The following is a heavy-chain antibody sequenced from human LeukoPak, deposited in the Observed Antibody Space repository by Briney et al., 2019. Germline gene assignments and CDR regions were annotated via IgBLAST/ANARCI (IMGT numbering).Heavy chain of an antibody. CDR2: IYPCDSDT. CDR3: ARLLRNIAAAVYFFDS. CDR1: GYSFTTYW. J-gene: IGHJ4*02. V-gene: IGHV5-51*01. Sequence: GESLKISCKGSGYSFTTYWIGWVRQMPGKGLEWMGIIYPCDSDTRYSPSFQGQVTISADKSISTAYLQWSSLKASDTAMYYCARLLRNIAAAVYFFDSWGQGTLVTVSS. D-gene: IGHD6-13*01.